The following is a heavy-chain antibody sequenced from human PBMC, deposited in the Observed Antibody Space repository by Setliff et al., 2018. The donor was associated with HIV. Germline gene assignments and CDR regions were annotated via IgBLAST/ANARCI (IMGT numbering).Heavy chain of an antibody. J-gene: IGHJ5*02. CDR2: ISAYNVNT. CDR1: GYSFTSYG. V-gene: IGHV1-18*01. CDR3: ARGTTPLGWFDP. D-gene: IGHD2-2*01. Sequence: ASVKVSCKASGYSFTSYGVSWVRQAPGQGLEWMGWISAYNVNTNYAQKLQGRVTMTTDTSTSTAYMELRSLRSVDTAVYYCARGTTPLGWFDPWGQGTVVTVS.